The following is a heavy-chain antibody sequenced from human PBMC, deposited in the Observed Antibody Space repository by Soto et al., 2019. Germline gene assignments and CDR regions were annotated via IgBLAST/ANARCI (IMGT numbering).Heavy chain of an antibody. D-gene: IGHD2-21*01. CDR3: TRDPLYCDATDACSASYNWFDP. Sequence: APVKVSCKAFGYTYTGYHVHWLRQKKRKRLERMGWINPGNGDTQYSRNFQGRVTMTRDTSASTAYMELSSLRSEDTAVYYCTRDPLYCDATDACSASYNWFDPWGQGTLVTVFS. CDR1: GYTYTGYH. CDR2: INPGNGDT. V-gene: IGHV1-3*01. J-gene: IGHJ5*02.